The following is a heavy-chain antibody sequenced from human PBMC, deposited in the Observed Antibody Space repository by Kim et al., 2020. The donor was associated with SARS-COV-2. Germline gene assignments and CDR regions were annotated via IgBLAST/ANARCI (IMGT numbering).Heavy chain of an antibody. V-gene: IGHV3-21*01. D-gene: IGHD6-19*01. CDR2: ISSSSSYI. Sequence: GGSLRLSCAASGFTFSSYSMNWVRQAPGKGLEWVSSISSSSSYIYYADSVKGRFTISRDNAKNSLYLQMNSLRAEDTAVYYCARDLRGIAVAVSYYFDYWGQGTLVTVSS. J-gene: IGHJ4*02. CDR3: ARDLRGIAVAVSYYFDY. CDR1: GFTFSSYS.